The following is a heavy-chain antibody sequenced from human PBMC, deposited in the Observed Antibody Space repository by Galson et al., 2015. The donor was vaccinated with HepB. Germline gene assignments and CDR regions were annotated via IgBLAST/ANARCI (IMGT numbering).Heavy chain of an antibody. V-gene: IGHV3-23*01. CDR3: ARDWGSLAH. D-gene: IGHD3-16*01. CDR2: MSGSGGST. J-gene: IGHJ4*02. CDR1: GFTSSTYA. Sequence: SLRLSCAASGFTSSTYAMSWVRQAPGKGLEWVPAMSGSGGSTYYADSVKGRFTISRDNSKNMLYLQMNSLRAEDTAVYYCARDWGSLAHWGQGALVTVSS.